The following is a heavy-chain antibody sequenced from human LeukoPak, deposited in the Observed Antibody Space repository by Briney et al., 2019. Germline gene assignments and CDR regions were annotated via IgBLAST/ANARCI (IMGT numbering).Heavy chain of an antibody. CDR3: ARERDPYYYDSMEGAFDI. CDR1: GGSISSYY. D-gene: IGHD3-22*01. CDR2: IYTSGST. J-gene: IGHJ3*02. Sequence: KPSETLSLTCTVSGGSISSYYWSWLRQPAGKGLEWIGRIYTSGSTNYNPSLKSRVTMSVDTSKNQFSLKLSSVTAADTAVYYCARERDPYYYDSMEGAFDIWGEGTMVTVSS. V-gene: IGHV4-4*07.